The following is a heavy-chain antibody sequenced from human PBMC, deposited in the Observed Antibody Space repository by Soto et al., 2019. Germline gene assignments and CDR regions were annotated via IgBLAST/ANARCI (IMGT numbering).Heavy chain of an antibody. J-gene: IGHJ6*03. CDR2: ISGSGGST. D-gene: IGHD3-10*01. Sequence: EVQLLESGGGLVQPGGSLRLSCAASGFTFSSYAMSWVRQAPGKGLGWVSAISGSGGSTYYADSVKGRFTISRDNSKNTLYLQMNSLRAEDTAVYYCAKAGGDDVLLWFGEPLNMDVWGKGTTVTVSS. CDR3: AKAGGDDVLLWFGEPLNMDV. CDR1: GFTFSSYA. V-gene: IGHV3-23*01.